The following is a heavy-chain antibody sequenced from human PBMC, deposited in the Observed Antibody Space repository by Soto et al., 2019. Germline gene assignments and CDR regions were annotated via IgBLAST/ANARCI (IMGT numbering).Heavy chain of an antibody. J-gene: IGHJ6*03. CDR1: GYTFTNYA. CDR3: ARGHLAVVPVASWLYYMAV. CDR2: INAGNGNT. Sequence: ASVKVSCKASGYTFTNYAVHWVRQAPGQRLEWMGWINAGNGNTRFSQNLQGRVTITRDTSARTVYMELSSLRSEDTAVYYCARGHLAVVPVASWLYYMAVWGKGTSVTVSS. V-gene: IGHV1-3*01. D-gene: IGHD2-2*01.